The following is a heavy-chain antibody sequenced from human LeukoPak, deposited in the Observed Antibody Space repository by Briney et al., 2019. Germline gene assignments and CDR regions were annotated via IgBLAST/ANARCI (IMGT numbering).Heavy chain of an antibody. CDR1: GGTFSSYA. CDR3: ARRSQKLRWFGEVMGLEYYMDV. D-gene: IGHD3-10*01. J-gene: IGHJ6*03. Sequence: SVKVSCKASGGTFSSYAISWVRQAPGQGLEWMGGIIPIFGTANYAQKFQGRVTITTDESTSTAYMELSSLRSKDTAVYYCARRSQKLRWFGEVMGLEYYMDVWGKGTTVTVSS. CDR2: IIPIFGTA. V-gene: IGHV1-69*05.